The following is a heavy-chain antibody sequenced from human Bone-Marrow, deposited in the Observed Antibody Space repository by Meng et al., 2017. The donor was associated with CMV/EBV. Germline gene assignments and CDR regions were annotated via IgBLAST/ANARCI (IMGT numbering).Heavy chain of an antibody. CDR2: ISSSGSTI. Sequence: GESLKISCAASGFTFSDYYMSWIRQAPGKGLEWVSYISSSGSTIYYADSVKGRFTISRDNAKNSLYLQMNSLRAEDTAVYYCARDLDEFAEYSSPLDYWGQGTLVTVSS. D-gene: IGHD6-6*01. CDR1: GFTFSDYY. CDR3: ARDLDEFAEYSSPLDY. J-gene: IGHJ4*02. V-gene: IGHV3-11*01.